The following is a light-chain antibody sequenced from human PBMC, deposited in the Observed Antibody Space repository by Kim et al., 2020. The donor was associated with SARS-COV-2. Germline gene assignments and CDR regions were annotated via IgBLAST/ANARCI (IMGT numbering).Light chain of an antibody. Sequence: SPGERATLSCRASQSVTSNLAWDQQNPGQAPRLLIYGASTRATGVPCRFSGSGSGTEFTLTISSLQSEDFALYYCQQYNDWPPLTFGGGTKVDIK. CDR1: QSVTSN. CDR2: GAS. V-gene: IGKV3-15*01. J-gene: IGKJ4*01. CDR3: QQYNDWPPLT.